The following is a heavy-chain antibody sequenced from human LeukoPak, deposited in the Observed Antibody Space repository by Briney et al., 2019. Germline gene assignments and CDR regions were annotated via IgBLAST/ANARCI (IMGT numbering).Heavy chain of an antibody. CDR3: ARLGARQMLEY. J-gene: IGHJ4*02. CDR1: EFTFNSYW. CDR2: IKQDGGQI. V-gene: IGHV3-7*01. Sequence: GGSLRLSCAAYEFTFNSYWMSWVRQAPGKGLEWVANIKQDGGQIYYLDSVKGRFTVSRDNAKNSLYLQMSSLRAEDTAVYYCARLGARQMLEYWGQGTLVTVSS. D-gene: IGHD4-17*01.